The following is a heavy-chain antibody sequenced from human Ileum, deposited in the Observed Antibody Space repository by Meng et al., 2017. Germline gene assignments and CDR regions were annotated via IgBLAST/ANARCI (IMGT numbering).Heavy chain of an antibody. Sequence: GESLKISCAASGFTVSSNYMSWVRQAPGKGLEWVSVIYSGGSTYYADSVKGRFTISRHNSKNTLYLQMNSLRAEDTAVYYCARATNYDYGVEYWGQGTLVTVSS. J-gene: IGHJ4*02. D-gene: IGHD3-16*01. CDR3: ARATNYDYGVEY. CDR1: GFTVSSNY. CDR2: IYSGGST. V-gene: IGHV3-53*04.